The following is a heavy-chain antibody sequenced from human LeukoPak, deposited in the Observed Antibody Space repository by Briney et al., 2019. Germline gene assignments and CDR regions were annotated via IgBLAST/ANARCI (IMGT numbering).Heavy chain of an antibody. CDR2: INHSGST. J-gene: IGHJ4*02. Sequence: SETLSLSCAVYGFTFSGYYWSWIRQPPGKGLEWVGEINHSGSTNYNPSLKSRVTISVDTSKNQFSLKLSSVTAADTAVYYCARGPGTVYFDYWGQGTLVTVSS. V-gene: IGHV4-34*01. D-gene: IGHD1-1*01. CDR1: GFTFSGYY. CDR3: ARGPGTVYFDY.